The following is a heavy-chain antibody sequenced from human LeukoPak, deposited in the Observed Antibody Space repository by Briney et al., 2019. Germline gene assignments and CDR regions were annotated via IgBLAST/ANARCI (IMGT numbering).Heavy chain of an antibody. CDR2: IKQDGSEK. J-gene: IGHJ4*02. CDR3: ARLSTAAADSDY. D-gene: IGHD6-25*01. V-gene: IGHV3-7*01. CDR1: GFTFSSYW. Sequence: GGSLRLSCVASGFTFSSYWMSWVRQAPGKGLEWVANIKQDGSEKYYVDSVKGRFTISRDDAKNSLFLQMNSLRAEDTAVYYCARLSTAAADSDYWGQGTLVAVSS.